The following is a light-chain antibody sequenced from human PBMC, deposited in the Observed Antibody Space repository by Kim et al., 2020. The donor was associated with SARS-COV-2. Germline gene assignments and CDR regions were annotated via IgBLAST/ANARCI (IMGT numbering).Light chain of an antibody. Sequence: GQKVTISCSGSSSNIGNNYVSWYQRLPGTAPRLLIYDDIVRPSGTPDRFSGSKSDTSATLGITGLQTGDEADYYCGTWDDSLSAVIFGGGTQLTVL. CDR1: SSNIGNNY. J-gene: IGLJ2*01. CDR3: GTWDDSLSAVI. V-gene: IGLV1-51*01. CDR2: DDI.